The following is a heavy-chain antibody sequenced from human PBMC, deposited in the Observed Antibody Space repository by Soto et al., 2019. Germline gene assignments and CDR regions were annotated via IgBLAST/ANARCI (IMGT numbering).Heavy chain of an antibody. J-gene: IGHJ3*02. CDR2: IGTAGDT. D-gene: IGHD5-12*01. V-gene: IGHV3-13*01. CDR3: AKASGHGAFDI. Sequence: GGSLRLSCAASGFTFSSYDMHWVRQAPGKGLEWVSAIGTAGDTYYPGSVKGRFTISRENAKNSLYLQMNSLRAGDTAVYYCAKASGHGAFDIWGQGTMVTVSS. CDR1: GFTFSSYD.